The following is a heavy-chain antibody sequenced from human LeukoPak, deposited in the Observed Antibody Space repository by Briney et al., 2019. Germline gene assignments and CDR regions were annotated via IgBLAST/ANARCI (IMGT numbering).Heavy chain of an antibody. J-gene: IGHJ3*02. V-gene: IGHV5-51*01. D-gene: IGHD6-19*01. Sequence: GESLEISCKGSGYSFTSYWIGWVRQMPGKGLEWMGIIYPGDSDTRYSPSFRGQVTISADKSVSTAYLQWSSLKASDTAMYYCARPVGTVAAQYDAFDIWGQGTMVTVSS. CDR3: ARPVGTVAAQYDAFDI. CDR1: GYSFTSYW. CDR2: IYPGDSDT.